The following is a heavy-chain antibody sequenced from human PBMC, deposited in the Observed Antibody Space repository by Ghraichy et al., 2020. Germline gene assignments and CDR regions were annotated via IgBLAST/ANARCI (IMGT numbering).Heavy chain of an antibody. Sequence: GGSLRLSCAASGFTFSSYSINWVRQAPGKGLEWVSYISTSSSTIYYADSVKGRFTISRDNAKNSLYLQMNSLRDEDTAVYYCARAGYCSGGSCYWYMDVWGKGTTVTVSS. V-gene: IGHV3-48*02. D-gene: IGHD2-15*01. J-gene: IGHJ6*03. CDR1: GFTFSSYS. CDR3: ARAGYCSGGSCYWYMDV. CDR2: ISTSSSTI.